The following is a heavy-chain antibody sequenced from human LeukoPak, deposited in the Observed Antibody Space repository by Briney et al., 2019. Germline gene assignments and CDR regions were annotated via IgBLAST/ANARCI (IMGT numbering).Heavy chain of an antibody. J-gene: IGHJ3*02. CDR3: ARDIIEMATIGAFDI. Sequence: SETLSLTCTVSGGSISSYYWSWIRQPPGKGLEWIGYIYYSGSTNYNPSLKSRVTIPVDTSKNQFSLKLSSVTAADTAVYYCARDIIEMATIGAFDIWGQGTMVTVSS. V-gene: IGHV4-59*01. D-gene: IGHD5-24*01. CDR2: IYYSGST. CDR1: GGSISSYY.